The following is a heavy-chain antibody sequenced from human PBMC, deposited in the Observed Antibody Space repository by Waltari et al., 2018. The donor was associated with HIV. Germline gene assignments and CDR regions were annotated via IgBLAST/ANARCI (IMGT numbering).Heavy chain of an antibody. V-gene: IGHV4-38-2*02. Sequence: QVQLQESGPGLVRPSETLSLTCSVSGYAIRSGYYWGWLRRPPGKGLEWIGGMNQRGSTYQKPSLKTRTKMSMDLTKNRFSLNVTYVTAADTAIYYCARAQDNSGGMAFQFWGRGTLITVSS. J-gene: IGHJ1*01. CDR1: GYAIRSGYY. CDR2: MNQRGST. D-gene: IGHD1-1*01. CDR3: ARAQDNSGGMAFQF.